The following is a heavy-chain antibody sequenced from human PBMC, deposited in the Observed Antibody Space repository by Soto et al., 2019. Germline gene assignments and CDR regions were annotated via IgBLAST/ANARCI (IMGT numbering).Heavy chain of an antibody. J-gene: IGHJ4*02. CDR3: ARSPGIAVAVGFYFDY. CDR1: GGTFSSYA. V-gene: IGHV1-69*13. CDR2: IIPIFGTA. D-gene: IGHD6-19*01. Sequence: GSSVKVACKASGGTFSSYAISWVRQAPGQGLEWMGGIIPIFGTANYAQKFQGRVTITADESTSKAYMELSSLRSEDTAVYYCARSPGIAVAVGFYFDYWGQGTLVTVSS.